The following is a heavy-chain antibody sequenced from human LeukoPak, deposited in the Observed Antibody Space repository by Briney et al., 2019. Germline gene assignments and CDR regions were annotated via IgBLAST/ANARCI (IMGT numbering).Heavy chain of an antibody. V-gene: IGHV1-2*02. CDR2: MSADSDDT. CDR3: ARGITEGVDY. CDR1: GYTFTGYY. J-gene: IGHJ4*01. Sequence: ASVKVSCKASGYTFTGYYMHWVRQAPGQGLEWLGWMSADSDDTDYAQKFQGRVTMTRDTSINTAYMELNNLRSEDTAVYYCARGITEGVDYWGQGTLVTVFS. D-gene: IGHD1-14*01.